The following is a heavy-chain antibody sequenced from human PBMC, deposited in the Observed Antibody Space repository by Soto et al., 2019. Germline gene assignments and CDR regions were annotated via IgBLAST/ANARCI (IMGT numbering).Heavy chain of an antibody. CDR3: AGGGGVGVAGSAAFDM. Sequence: QLHLVQSGAVVKKPGASVTVSCSASGYPVTAYYMHWVRQAPGRGLEWMGGINPATGAAKYTQTCRGRVTMTRDTSTSTVFMELGGLASEDTAVFYWAGGGGVGVAGSAAFDMWGQGTLVTVSS. CDR1: GYPVTAYY. D-gene: IGHD3-3*01. CDR2: INPATGAA. V-gene: IGHV1-2*02. J-gene: IGHJ3*02.